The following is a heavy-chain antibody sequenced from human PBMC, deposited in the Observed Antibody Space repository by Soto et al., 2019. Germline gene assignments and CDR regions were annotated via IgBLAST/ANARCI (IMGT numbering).Heavy chain of an antibody. V-gene: IGHV2-5*02. D-gene: IGHD3-3*01. CDR3: AHRVLRTVFGLVTTTAIYFDF. Sequence: QITLNESGPTVVRPTETLTLTCRFSGFSLTTSGVGVGWIRQSPGKAPEGLALIYWDDDKRYSAYLKSRLTITKDTSKNQVVLTVSDLDPTDTATYYCAHRVLRTVFGLVTTTAIYFDFWGQGTPVAVSS. J-gene: IGHJ4*02. CDR1: GFSLTTSGVG. CDR2: IYWDDDK.